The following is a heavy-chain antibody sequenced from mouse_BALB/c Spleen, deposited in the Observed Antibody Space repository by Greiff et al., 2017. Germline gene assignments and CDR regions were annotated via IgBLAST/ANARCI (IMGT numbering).Heavy chain of an antibody. V-gene: IGHV5-17*02. CDR1: GFTFSSLG. J-gene: IGHJ2*01. CDR2: ISSGSSTI. Sequence: EVQVVESGGGLVQPGGSRKLSCAASGFTFSSLGMHWVRQAPEKGLEWVAYISSGSSTIYYADTVKGRFTISRDNPKNTLFLQMTSLRSEDTAMYYCARGRYYYGSSYLDYWGQGTTLTVSS. D-gene: IGHD1-1*01. CDR3: ARGRYYYGSSYLDY.